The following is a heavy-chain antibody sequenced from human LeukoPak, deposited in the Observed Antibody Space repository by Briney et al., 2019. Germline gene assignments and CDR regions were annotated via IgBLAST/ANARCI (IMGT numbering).Heavy chain of an antibody. Sequence: PGGSLRLSCAASGFTFSSYAMSWVRQAPGKGLEWVSVISGSGGRTYHADSVKGRFTISRDNSKNTLYLQMNSLRAEDTAVYYCARDRPPYSYGSFDYWGQGTLVTVSS. V-gene: IGHV3-23*01. CDR2: ISGSGGRT. D-gene: IGHD5-18*01. CDR1: GFTFSSYA. CDR3: ARDRPPYSYGSFDY. J-gene: IGHJ4*02.